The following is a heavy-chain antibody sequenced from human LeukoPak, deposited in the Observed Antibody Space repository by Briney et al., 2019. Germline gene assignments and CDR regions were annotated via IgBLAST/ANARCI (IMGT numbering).Heavy chain of an antibody. Sequence: SETLSLTCTVSGGSISSYYWSWIRQPPGKGLEWIGYIYYSGSTNYNPSLKSRVTISVDTSKNQFSLKLRSVTAADTAVYYCARDGEQTFDPWGQGTLVTVSS. CDR3: ARDGEQTFDP. J-gene: IGHJ5*02. CDR1: GGSISSYY. CDR2: IYYSGST. V-gene: IGHV4-59*12. D-gene: IGHD3-3*02.